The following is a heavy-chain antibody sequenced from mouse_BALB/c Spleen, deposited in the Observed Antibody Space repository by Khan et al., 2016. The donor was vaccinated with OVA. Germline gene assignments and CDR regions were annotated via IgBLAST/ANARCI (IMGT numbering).Heavy chain of an antibody. V-gene: IGHV2-6-1*01. CDR3: ARQPYYHYYLMDY. Sequence: QVQLKESGPGLVAPSQSLSITCTISGFSLTNYGIHWVRQPPGKGLEWLVVIRSDGSTTYNSALKSRLSISKDNSKSQVFLKMNSLQTDDTAIYYCARQPYYHYYLMDYWGQGTSVTVSS. CDR1: GFSLTNYG. CDR2: IRSDGST. D-gene: IGHD2-10*01. J-gene: IGHJ4*01.